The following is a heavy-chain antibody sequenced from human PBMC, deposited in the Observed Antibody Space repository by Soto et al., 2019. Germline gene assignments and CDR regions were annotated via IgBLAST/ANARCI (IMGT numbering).Heavy chain of an antibody. CDR1: GFTFSDHY. V-gene: IGHV3-72*01. Sequence: EVQVVESGGGLVQPGGSLRLSCVISGFTFSDHYMDWVRQAPGKGLEWVGRTRNKANNYTTEYAASVKGRFTISRDDSKNSLYLQMNSLKTEDTAVYYCARVNGTEAFDIWGQGTMVTVSS. J-gene: IGHJ3*02. CDR2: TRNKANNYTT. CDR3: ARVNGTEAFDI.